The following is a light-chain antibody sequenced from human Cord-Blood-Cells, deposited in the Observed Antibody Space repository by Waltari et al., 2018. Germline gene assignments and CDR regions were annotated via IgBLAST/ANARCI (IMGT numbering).Light chain of an antibody. V-gene: IGLV2-14*03. J-gene: IGLJ1*01. Sequence: QSALTQPASVSGSPGQSITISCTGTSCDVGGYNFVPWYQQNPGKTPKLMIYDVSNRPSGVSNRFSGSKSGNTASLTISGLQAEDEADYYCSSYTSSSTYVFGTGTKVTVL. CDR3: SSYTSSSTYV. CDR2: DVS. CDR1: SCDVGGYNF.